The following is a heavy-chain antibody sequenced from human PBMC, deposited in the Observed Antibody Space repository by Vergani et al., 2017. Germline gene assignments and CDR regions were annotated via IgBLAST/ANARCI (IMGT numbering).Heavy chain of an antibody. CDR3: ARAVRAQYCTNGVCYTRWFDP. V-gene: IGHV4-38-2*01. Sequence: QVQLQQWGAGLLKPSETLSLTCAVSGYSISSGYYWGWIRQPPGKGLEWIGSIYHSGSTNYNPSLKSRVTISVDTSKTQFSLKLSSVTAADTAVYYCARAVRAQYCTNGVCYTRWFDPWGQGTLVTVSS. J-gene: IGHJ5*02. D-gene: IGHD2-8*01. CDR2: IYHSGST. CDR1: GYSISSGYY.